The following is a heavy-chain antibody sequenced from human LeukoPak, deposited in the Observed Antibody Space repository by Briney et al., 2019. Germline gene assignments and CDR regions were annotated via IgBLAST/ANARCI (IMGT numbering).Heavy chain of an antibody. CDR1: GFTFSSYA. CDR2: ISGSGGST. J-gene: IGHJ4*02. V-gene: IGHV3-23*01. CDR3: AKDSGYDTDFDY. D-gene: IGHD5-12*01. Sequence: GGSLRLSCAASGFTFSSYAMSWVRQAPGKGLEWVSAISGSGGSTYYADSVKGRLTISRDNSKNTLYLQMNSLRAEDTAVYYCAKDSGYDTDFDYWGQGTLVTVSS.